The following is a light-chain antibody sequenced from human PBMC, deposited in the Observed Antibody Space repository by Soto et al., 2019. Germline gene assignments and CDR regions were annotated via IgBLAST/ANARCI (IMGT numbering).Light chain of an antibody. Sequence: DIQMPQSPSTLSASVGDRVTITCRADQSITRWLAWIQQKPGKAPSLLIYDATNLQPGVPSRFSGSGSGTEFTLTISSLQPDDFATYYCQQYNGYSHSFGQGTRVEIK. V-gene: IGKV1-5*01. J-gene: IGKJ2*01. CDR1: QSITRW. CDR2: DAT. CDR3: QQYNGYSHS.